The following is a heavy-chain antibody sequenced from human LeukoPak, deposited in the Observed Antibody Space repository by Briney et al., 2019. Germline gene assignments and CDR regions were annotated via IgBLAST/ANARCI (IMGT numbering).Heavy chain of an antibody. J-gene: IGHJ4*02. CDR2: INTGNGNT. D-gene: IGHD2/OR15-2a*01. V-gene: IGHV1-3*04. CDR3: ARVAGAFYYFDY. CDR1: GYTFTSYA. Sequence: ASVKLSCKASGYTFTSYAIPWVRQAPGQRLELKGWINTGNGNTKYSQKFQGRVTITRDTSASTAYMELSSLRSEDTAVYYCARVAGAFYYFDYWGQGTLVTVSS.